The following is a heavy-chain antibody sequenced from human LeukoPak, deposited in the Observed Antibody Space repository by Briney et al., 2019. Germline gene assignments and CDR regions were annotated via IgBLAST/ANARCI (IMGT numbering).Heavy chain of an antibody. J-gene: IGHJ3*02. Sequence: PSETLSLTCTVSGGSISSYYWSWIRQPPGKGLEWIGYIYTSGSTNYNPSLKSRVTISVDTSKNQFSLKLSSVTAADTAVYYCARHGLIVATCAFDIWGQETMVTVSS. V-gene: IGHV4-4*09. D-gene: IGHD5-12*01. CDR1: GGSISSYY. CDR2: IYTSGST. CDR3: ARHGLIVATCAFDI.